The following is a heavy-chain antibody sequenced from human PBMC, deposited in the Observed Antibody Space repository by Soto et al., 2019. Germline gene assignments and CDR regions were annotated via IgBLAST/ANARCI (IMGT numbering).Heavy chain of an antibody. J-gene: IGHJ6*02. D-gene: IGHD3-10*01. CDR1: GGTFSSYA. CDR2: IIPIFGTA. CDR3: ARGEGSGSYYSSYCYYEMDV. V-gene: IGHV1-69*13. Sequence: GAAVKVSCKASGGTFSSYAISWVRQAPGQGLDCIGGIIPIFGTANYAQKFQGRVTITADESTSTAYMELSSLRSEDTAVYYCARGEGSGSYYSSYCYYEMDVWGQGTTVTVSS.